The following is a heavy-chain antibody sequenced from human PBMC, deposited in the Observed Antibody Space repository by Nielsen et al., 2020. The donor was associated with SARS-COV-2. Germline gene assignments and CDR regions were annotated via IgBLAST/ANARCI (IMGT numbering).Heavy chain of an antibody. D-gene: IGHD2-2*01. J-gene: IGHJ5*02. CDR2: FDPEDGET. Sequence: ASVKVSCKVSGYTLTELSMHWVRQAPGKGLEWMGGFDPEDGETIYAQKFQGRVTMTEDTSTDTAYMELSSLRSEDTAVYYCATGQGRYCSSTSCYFARARGWFDPWGQGTLVTVSS. CDR3: ATGQGRYCSSTSCYFARARGWFDP. CDR1: GYTLTELS. V-gene: IGHV1-24*01.